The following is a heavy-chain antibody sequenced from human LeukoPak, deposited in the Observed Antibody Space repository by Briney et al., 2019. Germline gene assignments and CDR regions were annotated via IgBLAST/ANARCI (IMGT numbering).Heavy chain of an antibody. V-gene: IGHV3-49*04. D-gene: IGHD3-16*01. CDR1: GFTFGDFV. CDR3: TTDYQLDY. Sequence: GGSLRLSCTASGFTFGDFVMSWVRQTPGKGLEWVGFIRPKVNGETTKYAASVQGRFTISRDDSKSIAYLQMNSLKTEDTAVYYCTTDYQLDYWGQGTLVTVSS. CDR2: IRPKVNGETT. J-gene: IGHJ4*02.